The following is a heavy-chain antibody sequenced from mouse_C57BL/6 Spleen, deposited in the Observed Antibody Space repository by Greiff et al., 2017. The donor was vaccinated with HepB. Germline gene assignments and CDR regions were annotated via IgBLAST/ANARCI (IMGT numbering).Heavy chain of an antibody. CDR1: GYTFTSYG. J-gene: IGHJ2*01. D-gene: IGHD2-10*01. CDR3: ANLLGDY. Sequence: VMLVESGAELARPGASVKLSCKASGYTFTSYGISWVKQRTGQGLEWIGEIYPRSGNTYYNEKFKGKATLTADKSSSTAYMELRSLTSEDSAVYFCANLLGDYWGQGTTLTVSS. CDR2: IYPRSGNT. V-gene: IGHV1-81*01.